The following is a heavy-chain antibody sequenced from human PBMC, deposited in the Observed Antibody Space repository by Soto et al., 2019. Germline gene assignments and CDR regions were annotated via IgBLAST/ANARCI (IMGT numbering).Heavy chain of an antibody. CDR1: GFTFTSSA. CDR3: AKGGVGVAGRVWFDP. J-gene: IGHJ5*02. Sequence: GASVKVSCKASGFTFTSSAVQWVRQARGQRLEWIGWIVVGSGNTKYAQKFQERVTITRDISTSTAYMELSSLRSEDTAVYYCAKGGVGVAGRVWFDPWGQGTLVTVSS. V-gene: IGHV1-58*01. CDR2: IVVGSGNT. D-gene: IGHD6-19*01.